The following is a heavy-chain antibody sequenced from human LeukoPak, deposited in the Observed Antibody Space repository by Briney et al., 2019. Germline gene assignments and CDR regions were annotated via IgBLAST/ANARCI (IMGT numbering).Heavy chain of an antibody. V-gene: IGHV5-51*01. Sequence: GESLKISFQGSGYSFITYWIAWVRKLPGKGLEWMGILYPDGSTTRYSPSFQDRVTISADKSIHTAYMQWSSLKASDSAMYYCARTRYNHGYTYYFDFWGQGTLVTASS. J-gene: IGHJ4*01. CDR1: GYSFITYW. D-gene: IGHD3-16*01. CDR3: ARTRYNHGYTYYFDF. CDR2: LYPDGSTT.